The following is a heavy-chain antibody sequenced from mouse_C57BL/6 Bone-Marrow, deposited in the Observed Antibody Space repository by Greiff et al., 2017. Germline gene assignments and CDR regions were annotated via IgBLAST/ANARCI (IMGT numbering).Heavy chain of an antibody. CDR2: IYPRSGNT. Sequence: QVQLQQSGAELARPGASVKLSCKASGYTFTSYGISWVKQRTGQGLEWIGEIYPRSGNTYYNEKFKGKATLTADKSSSTAYMELRSLTSEDSAVYFCARDDGLFPWFAYWGQGTLVTVSA. D-gene: IGHD1-2*01. V-gene: IGHV1-81*01. CDR3: ARDDGLFPWFAY. CDR1: GYTFTSYG. J-gene: IGHJ3*01.